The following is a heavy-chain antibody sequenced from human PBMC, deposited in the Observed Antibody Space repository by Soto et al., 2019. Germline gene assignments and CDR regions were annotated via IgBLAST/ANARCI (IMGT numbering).Heavy chain of an antibody. CDR2: IIAIFGKA. V-gene: IGHV1-69*12. D-gene: IGHD6-13*01. CDR1: GGTFSSYA. CDR3: ARDKYPSVYSSSQGHYGMDV. Sequence: QVQLVQSGAEVKKPGSSVKVSCKASGGTFSSYAISWVRQAPGQGLEWLGGIIAIFGKANYAQKFQGRVTITADESTRTAYMELSSLRSEDTAVYYCARDKYPSVYSSSQGHYGMDVLGQGTTVTVSS. J-gene: IGHJ6*02.